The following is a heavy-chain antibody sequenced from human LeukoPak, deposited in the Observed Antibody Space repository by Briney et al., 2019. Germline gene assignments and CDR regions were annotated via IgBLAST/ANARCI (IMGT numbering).Heavy chain of an antibody. CDR3: AKDRKRSAITMIRGVRGYSYYYMDV. V-gene: IGHV3-23*01. J-gene: IGHJ6*03. Sequence: PGGSLRLSCAAFGFSFSNYGMNWVRQAPGKGLEWVSGITGSGDRTYYADSVKGRFTIARDNSKKTLYLQMNSLRTEDTAVYYCAKDRKRSAITMIRGVRGYSYYYMDVWGKGTTVTISS. CDR1: GFSFSNYG. CDR2: ITGSGDRT. D-gene: IGHD3-10*01.